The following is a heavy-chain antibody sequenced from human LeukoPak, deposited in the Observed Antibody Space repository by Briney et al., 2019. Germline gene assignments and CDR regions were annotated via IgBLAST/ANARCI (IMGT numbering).Heavy chain of an antibody. V-gene: IGHV5-51*01. J-gene: IGHJ4*02. CDR2: IYPGDSDT. CDR1: GYSFTSYW. Sequence: HGESLKISCKGSGYSFTSYWIGWVRQMPGKGLEWIGIIYPGDSDTRYSPSFQGQVTISADKSISTAYLQWSSLKASDTAMYYCARPLIGYSSGWYVGDYWGQGTLVTVSS. D-gene: IGHD6-19*01. CDR3: ARPLIGYSSGWYVGDY.